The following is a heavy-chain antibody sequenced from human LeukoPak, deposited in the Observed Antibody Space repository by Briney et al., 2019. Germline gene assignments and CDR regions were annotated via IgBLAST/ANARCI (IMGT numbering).Heavy chain of an antibody. CDR3: ASGRTASSYSVSHTDAFDI. D-gene: IGHD1-26*01. Sequence: PGGSLRLSCAASGFIFDNYGMGWVRQAPGKGLEWVSGFNWNGGSTGYADSVRGRFTISRDNAKNSLHLQMNSLRAEDTALYYCASGRTASSYSVSHTDAFDIWGQGTMVTVSS. CDR1: GFIFDNYG. CDR2: FNWNGGST. J-gene: IGHJ3*02. V-gene: IGHV3-20*04.